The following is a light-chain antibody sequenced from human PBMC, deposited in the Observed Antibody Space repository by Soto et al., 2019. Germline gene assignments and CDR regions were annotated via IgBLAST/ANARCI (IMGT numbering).Light chain of an antibody. V-gene: IGKV3D-15*01. CDR3: QQSYSTPWT. Sequence: EIVMTQSPATLSVYTGERATLSCRASQSVVTNFAWYQQKPGQAPRLLIYGASSGATGIPDRFSGSGSGTDFTLTISRLEPEDFATYYCQQSYSTPWTFGQGTKVDI. CDR1: QSVVTN. CDR2: GAS. J-gene: IGKJ1*01.